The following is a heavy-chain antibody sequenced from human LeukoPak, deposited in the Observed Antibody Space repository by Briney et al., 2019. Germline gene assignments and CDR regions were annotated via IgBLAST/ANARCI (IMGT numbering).Heavy chain of an antibody. CDR1: GFTFDDYA. CDR2: ISGDGGST. CDR3: SSESPRSLRGKFDS. J-gene: IGHJ4*02. V-gene: IGHV3-43*02. D-gene: IGHD3-10*01. Sequence: QPGGSLRLSCAASGFTFDDYAMHWVRQAPGKVLEWVSLISGDGGSTYYADSVKGRFTISRDNSKNSLYLQMNSLRTEDTALYYCSSESPRSLRGKFDSWGQGTLVTVSS.